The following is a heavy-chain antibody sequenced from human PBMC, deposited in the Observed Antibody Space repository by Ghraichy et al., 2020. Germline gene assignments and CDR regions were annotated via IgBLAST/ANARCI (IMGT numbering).Heavy chain of an antibody. D-gene: IGHD5/OR15-5a*01. CDR3: AKDVWAFFDY. J-gene: IGHJ4*02. CDR1: GFTFSSYA. CDR2: ISGSGGST. V-gene: IGHV3-23*01. Sequence: LSLTCAASGFTFSSYAMSWVRQAPGKGLEWVSAISGSGGSTYYADSVKGRFTISRDNSKNTLYLQMNSLRAEDTAVYYCAKDVWAFFDYWGQGTLVTVSS.